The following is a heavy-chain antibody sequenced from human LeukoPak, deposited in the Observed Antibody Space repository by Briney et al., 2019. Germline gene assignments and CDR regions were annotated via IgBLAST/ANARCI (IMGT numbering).Heavy chain of an antibody. CDR2: VSGSGGST. V-gene: IGHV3-23*01. J-gene: IGHJ4*02. CDR1: GFIFSSDA. D-gene: IGHD3-10*01. Sequence: GGSLRLSCAASGFIFSSDAMNWVRLAPGKGLEWVSSVSGSGGSTFYADSVKGRFAISRDNSKNTVYLQMNSLRAEDTALYYCAREGYYGSGSPPSLYFDYWGQGTLVTVSS. CDR3: AREGYYGSGSPPSLYFDY.